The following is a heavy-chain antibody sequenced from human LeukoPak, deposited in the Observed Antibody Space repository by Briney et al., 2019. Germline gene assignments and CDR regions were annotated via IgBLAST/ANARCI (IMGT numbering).Heavy chain of an antibody. J-gene: IGHJ4*02. CDR3: ARDNYYSIDY. CDR1: GFTFNNYW. V-gene: IGHV3-7*01. Sequence: GGSLRLSCAASGFTFNNYWMSWVRQAPGKGLEWVANIKQDGSEKYYVDSVKGRFTISRDNAKNTVYLQMSGLRADDTAVYYCARDNYYSIDYWGQGTLVTVSS. D-gene: IGHD1-26*01. CDR2: IKQDGSEK.